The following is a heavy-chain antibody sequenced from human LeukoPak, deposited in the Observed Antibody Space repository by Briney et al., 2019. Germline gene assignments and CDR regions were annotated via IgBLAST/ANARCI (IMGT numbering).Heavy chain of an antibody. D-gene: IGHD1-26*01. CDR2: IYYSGST. CDR3: ARHDMDVAGAGLDYFDS. V-gene: IGHV4-59*08. Sequence: SETLSLTCTVSGGSLSPYYWSWLPQPPGKGLEWIAYIYYSGSTNYNPPLKSRVTISVDTSKNQFSLKVNSVTAADTAVYYCARHDMDVAGAGLDYFDSWGQGTLVTVSS. J-gene: IGHJ4*02. CDR1: GGSLSPYY.